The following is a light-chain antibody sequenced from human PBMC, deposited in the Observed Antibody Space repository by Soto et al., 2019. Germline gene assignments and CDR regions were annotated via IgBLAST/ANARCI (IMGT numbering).Light chain of an antibody. J-gene: IGLJ2*01. Sequence: SYELTQPPSVSVAPGKTATITCGGDNVGSKSVHWYQQKPGQAPVLVIYYDSDRPSGIPERFSGSNSGNTATLTISRVEAGDEADYRCQVWDSSNDHPLFGGGTKLTVL. CDR2: YDS. CDR3: QVWDSSNDHPL. CDR1: NVGSKS. V-gene: IGLV3-21*04.